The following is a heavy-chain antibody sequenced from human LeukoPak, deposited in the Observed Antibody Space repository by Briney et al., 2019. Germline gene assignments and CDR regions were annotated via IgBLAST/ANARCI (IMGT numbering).Heavy chain of an antibody. V-gene: IGHV5-51*01. D-gene: IGHD6-13*01. CDR1: GYSFTSYW. CDR3: ARMAAAGIRRSPFDY. J-gene: IGHJ4*02. Sequence: GESLKISCKGSGYSFTSYWIAWVRQMPGKGLEWMGAIYPGDSDTRYSPSFQGQVTISADKSISTAYVQWNSLKASDTAMYYCARMAAAGIRRSPFDYWGQGTLVTVSS. CDR2: IYPGDSDT.